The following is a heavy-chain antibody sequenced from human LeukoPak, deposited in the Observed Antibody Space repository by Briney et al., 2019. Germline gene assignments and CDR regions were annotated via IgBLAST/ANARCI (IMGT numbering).Heavy chain of an antibody. J-gene: IGHJ6*03. Sequence: PSETLSLTCTVSGGSISSSSYYWGWIRQPPGKGLEWIGSIYYSGSTYYNPSLKSRVTISVDTSKNRFSLKLSSVTAADTAVYYCARLHYYYMDVWGKGTTVTVSS. CDR2: IYYSGST. CDR3: ARLHYYYMDV. V-gene: IGHV4-39*01. CDR1: GGSISSSSYY.